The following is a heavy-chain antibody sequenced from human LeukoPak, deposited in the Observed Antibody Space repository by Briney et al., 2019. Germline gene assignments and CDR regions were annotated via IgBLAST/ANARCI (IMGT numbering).Heavy chain of an antibody. CDR2: IIPIFGTA. D-gene: IGHD4-11*01. J-gene: IGHJ5*02. Sequence: SVKVSCKASGGTFSSYAISWVRQAPGQGLEWMGGIIPIFGTANYTQKFQGRVTITTDESTSTAYMELSSLRSEDTAVYYCATLQSYWFDPWGQGTLVTVSS. V-gene: IGHV1-69*05. CDR1: GGTFSSYA. CDR3: ATLQSYWFDP.